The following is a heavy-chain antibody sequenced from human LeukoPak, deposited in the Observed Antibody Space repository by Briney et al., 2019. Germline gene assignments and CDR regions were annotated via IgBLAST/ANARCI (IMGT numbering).Heavy chain of an antibody. CDR2: IYTSGST. J-gene: IGHJ4*02. D-gene: IGHD3-22*01. CDR3: ARDGLGYYDSSDYFDY. CDR1: RGSISSYY. Sequence: SETLSLTCTVSRGSISSYYWSWIRQPAGKGLEWIGRIYTSGSTNYNPSLQSRVTMSVHTSKNQFSLKLSSVTAADTAVYSCARDGLGYYDSSDYFDYWGQGTLVTVSS. V-gene: IGHV4-4*07.